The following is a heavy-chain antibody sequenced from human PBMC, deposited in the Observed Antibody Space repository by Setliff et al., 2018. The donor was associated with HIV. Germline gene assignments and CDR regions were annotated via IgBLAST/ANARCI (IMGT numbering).Heavy chain of an antibody. V-gene: IGHV4-59*01. Sequence: SETLSLTCTVSGGSISSDYWSWIRQPPGKGLEWIGHIYYSGSTNYNPSLKSRVTISVATSKNQFSLKLNSVTTADTAVYYCARSRTSSGYYGVTGYGMDVWGQGTTVTVSS. D-gene: IGHD3-22*01. J-gene: IGHJ6*02. CDR3: ARSRTSSGYYGVTGYGMDV. CDR1: GGSISSDY. CDR2: IYYSGST.